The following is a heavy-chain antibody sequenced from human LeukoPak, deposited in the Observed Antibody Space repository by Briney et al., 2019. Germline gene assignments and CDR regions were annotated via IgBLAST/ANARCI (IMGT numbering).Heavy chain of an antibody. CDR1: GGSISSSSCY. CDR3: AGPYCSSTSCYYYYGMDV. CDR2: IYYSGST. V-gene: IGHV4-39*01. D-gene: IGHD2-2*01. Sequence: NTSETLSLTCTVSGGSISSSSCYWGWIRQPPGKGLEWIGSIYYSGSTYYNPSLKSRVTISVDTSKNQFSLKLSSVTAADTAVYYCAGPYCSSTSCYYYYGMDVWGQGTTVTVSS. J-gene: IGHJ6*02.